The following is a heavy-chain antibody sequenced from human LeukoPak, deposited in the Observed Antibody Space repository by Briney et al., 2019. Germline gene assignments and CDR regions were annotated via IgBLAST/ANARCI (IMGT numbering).Heavy chain of an antibody. V-gene: IGHV4-39*01. CDR3: ARHPQQWLDLGFDY. D-gene: IGHD6-19*01. CDR2: IYYSGST. Sequence: SETLSLTCTVSAGSISSSSYYWGWIRQPPGKGLEWIGSIYYSGSTYYHPYLTSRVTISVDKSKNQFSLKLSSVTAADTAVYYCARHPQQWLDLGFDYWGQGTLVTVSS. CDR1: AGSISSSSYY. J-gene: IGHJ4*02.